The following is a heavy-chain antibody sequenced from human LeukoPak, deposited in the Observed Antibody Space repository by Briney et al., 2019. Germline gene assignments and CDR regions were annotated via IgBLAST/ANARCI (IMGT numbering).Heavy chain of an antibody. J-gene: IGHJ4*02. Sequence: PGGSLRLSCAASGFTVSSNYMSWVRQAPGKGLEWVSVIYSDSGGSTYYADSVKGRFTMSRDNSKNTLYLHMNSLRAEDTAVYYCARGSTHDYGDYFDYWGQGTLVTVSS. CDR3: ARGSTHDYGDYFDY. CDR2: IYSDSGGST. V-gene: IGHV3-66*01. D-gene: IGHD4-17*01. CDR1: GFTVSSNY.